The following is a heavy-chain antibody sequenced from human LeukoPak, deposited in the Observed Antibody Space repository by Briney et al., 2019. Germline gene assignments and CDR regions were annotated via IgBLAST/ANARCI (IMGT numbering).Heavy chain of an antibody. J-gene: IGHJ4*02. V-gene: IGHV3-53*01. CDR3: ASYDYGDYRRMYYFDY. Sequence: GGSLRLSCAASGFTVSSNYMSWVRQAPGMGLEWVSVIYSGGTTYYADSVKGRFTISRDNSKNTLYLQVNSLRAEDTAVYYCASYDYGDYRRMYYFDYWGQGTLVTVSS. CDR1: GFTVSSNY. D-gene: IGHD4-17*01. CDR2: IYSGGTT.